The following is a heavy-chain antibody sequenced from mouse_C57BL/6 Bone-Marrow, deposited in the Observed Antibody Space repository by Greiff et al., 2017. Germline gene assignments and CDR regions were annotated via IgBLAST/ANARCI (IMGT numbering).Heavy chain of an antibody. Sequence: QVQLKQSGPELVKPGASVKISCKASGYTFTDYYINWVKQRPGQGLEWIGWIFPGSGSTYNNEKLKGKATLTVDKSSSTAYMLLSSRTSEDSAVYFCAREAVITTVFDYWGQGTTLTVSS. CDR1: GYTFTDYY. J-gene: IGHJ2*01. CDR3: AREAVITTVFDY. D-gene: IGHD1-1*01. CDR2: IFPGSGST. V-gene: IGHV1-75*01.